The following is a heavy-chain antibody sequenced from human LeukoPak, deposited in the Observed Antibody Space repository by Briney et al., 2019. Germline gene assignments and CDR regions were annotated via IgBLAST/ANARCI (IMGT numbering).Heavy chain of an antibody. D-gene: IGHD1-1*01. J-gene: IGHJ6*03. CDR2: IYTDGNT. CDR1: GFTVRSKY. CDR3: AKGNYYYYNYMDV. V-gene: IGHV3-53*01. Sequence: GSLRLSCAASGFTVRSKYMSWVRQAPGMGLEWVSVIYTDGNTYYEDSVKGRFTISRDKSKNTVYLQMNSLRAEDTAVYYCAKGNYYYYNYMDVWGRGTTVTVSS.